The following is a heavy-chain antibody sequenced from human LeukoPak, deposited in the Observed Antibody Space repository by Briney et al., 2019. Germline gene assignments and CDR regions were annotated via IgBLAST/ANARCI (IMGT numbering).Heavy chain of an antibody. CDR2: ISGSGSST. Sequence: GGSLRLSCAASGFTFNTFAISWVRQAPGKGLEWVSAISGSGSSTYYADSVKGRFTISRDNAENSLYLQMNSLRADDTAVYYCARDKIVGPTTLDYWGQGILVTVSS. V-gene: IGHV3-23*01. CDR1: GFTFNTFA. CDR3: ARDKIVGPTTLDY. D-gene: IGHD1-26*01. J-gene: IGHJ4*02.